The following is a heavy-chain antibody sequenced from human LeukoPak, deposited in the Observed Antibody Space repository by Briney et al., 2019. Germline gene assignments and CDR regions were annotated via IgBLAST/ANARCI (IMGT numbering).Heavy chain of an antibody. Sequence: GGSLRLSCAASGFNFRNYAMAWVRQAPGKGLEWVSGISAGATRTYYAASVRGRFTISRDNSKNTLYLQMNSLRAEDTAVYYCTYFSSSWYVDYWGQGTPVTVSS. J-gene: IGHJ4*02. D-gene: IGHD6-13*01. V-gene: IGHV3-23*01. CDR3: TYFSSSWYVDY. CDR2: ISAGATRT. CDR1: GFNFRNYA.